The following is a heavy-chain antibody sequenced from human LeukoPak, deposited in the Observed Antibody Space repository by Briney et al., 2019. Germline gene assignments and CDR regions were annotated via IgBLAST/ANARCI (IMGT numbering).Heavy chain of an antibody. J-gene: IGHJ4*02. CDR2: IFHTGNT. V-gene: IGHV4-39*07. D-gene: IGHD4-17*01. CDR1: GGSISSGSYY. Sequence: SETLSLTCTVSGGSISSGSYYWSWIRQPPGKGLEWIGSIFHTGNTYYNPSLKSRVTISVDTSKNQFSLRLTSVTAADTAVYYCARLGDYGDYRIDYWGQGTLVTVSS. CDR3: ARLGDYGDYRIDY.